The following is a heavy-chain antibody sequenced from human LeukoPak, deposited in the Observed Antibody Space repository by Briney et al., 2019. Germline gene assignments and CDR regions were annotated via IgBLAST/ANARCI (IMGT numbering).Heavy chain of an antibody. D-gene: IGHD2-2*01. J-gene: IGHJ5*02. Sequence: ASVKVSCKASGYTFTDYYVHWVRRATGQGLEWMGWMNPNSGNTGYAQKFQGRVTMTRNTSISTAYMELSSLRSEDTAVYYCARGGYCSSTSCYYNWFDPWGQGTLVTVSS. V-gene: IGHV1-8*02. CDR3: ARGGYCSSTSCYYNWFDP. CDR2: MNPNSGNT. CDR1: GYTFTDYY.